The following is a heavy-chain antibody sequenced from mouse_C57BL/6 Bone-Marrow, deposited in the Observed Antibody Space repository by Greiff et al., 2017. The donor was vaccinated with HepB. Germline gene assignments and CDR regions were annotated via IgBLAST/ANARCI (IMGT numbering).Heavy chain of an antibody. Sequence: QVQLQQPGAELVMPGASVKLSCKASGYTFTSYWMHWVKQRPGQGLEWIGEIDPSDSYTNYNRKFKGKSTLTVDKSSSTAYMQLSSLTSEDSAVYYCARRERYAMDYWGQGTSVTVSS. CDR2: IDPSDSYT. CDR3: ARRERYAMDY. V-gene: IGHV1-69*01. J-gene: IGHJ4*01. CDR1: GYTFTSYW.